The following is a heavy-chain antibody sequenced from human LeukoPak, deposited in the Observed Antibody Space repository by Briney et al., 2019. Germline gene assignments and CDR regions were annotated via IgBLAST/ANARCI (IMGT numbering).Heavy chain of an antibody. V-gene: IGHV3-23*01. CDR3: AKDLVSDRAAAASGYYYYYGMDV. J-gene: IGHJ6*02. D-gene: IGHD6-13*01. CDR1: GFTFSSYA. Sequence: GGSLRLSCAASGFTFSSYAMSWARQAPGKGLEWVSAISGSGGSTYYADSVKGRFTISRDNSKNTLYLQMCSLRAEDTAVYYCAKDLVSDRAAAASGYYYYYGMDVWGQGTTVTVSS. CDR2: ISGSGGST.